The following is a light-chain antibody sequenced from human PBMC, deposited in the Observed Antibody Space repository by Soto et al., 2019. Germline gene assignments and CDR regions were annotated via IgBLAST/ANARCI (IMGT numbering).Light chain of an antibody. CDR3: QKYDNLPFYL. V-gene: IGKV1-33*01. J-gene: IGKJ2*01. Sequence: DIPMTQSPSSLSASVGDRVTITCQASQDISNYLNWYQQKPGKALKFLIYDASNLETGVPSRFSGSVSETDFTFTISSLQPKNIETYSCQKYDNLPFYLFAQGTKLEL. CDR1: QDISNY. CDR2: DAS.